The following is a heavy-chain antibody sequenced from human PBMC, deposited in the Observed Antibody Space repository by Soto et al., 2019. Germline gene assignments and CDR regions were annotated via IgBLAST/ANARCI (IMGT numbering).Heavy chain of an antibody. J-gene: IGHJ6*02. Sequence: QVQLVQSGAEVKKPGASVKVSCKASGYTFTSYAMHWVRQAPGQRLEWMGWINAGNGNTKYSQKFQGRVTITGDTSASTAYMELSSLRSDDTAVYYCAREEVSHTLFTYYYGLDVWGQGTTVTVSS. CDR1: GYTFTSYA. CDR3: AREEVSHTLFTYYYGLDV. V-gene: IGHV1-3*01. CDR2: INAGNGNT.